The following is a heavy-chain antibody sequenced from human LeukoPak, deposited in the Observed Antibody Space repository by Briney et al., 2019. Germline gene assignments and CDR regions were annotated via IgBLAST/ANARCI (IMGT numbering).Heavy chain of an antibody. D-gene: IGHD6-6*01. Sequence: GGSLRLSCAASGATFSSYGMHWVRQAPGKGLEWVALIWYDGSKKYYGESVKGRFTISRDNSKKTLYLQMNSLRVEDTAVYYCAKDGAVGRYSRSPLDVWGKGTTVAVSS. J-gene: IGHJ6*04. CDR3: AKDGAVGRYSRSPLDV. CDR2: IWYDGSKK. CDR1: GATFSSYG. V-gene: IGHV3-33*06.